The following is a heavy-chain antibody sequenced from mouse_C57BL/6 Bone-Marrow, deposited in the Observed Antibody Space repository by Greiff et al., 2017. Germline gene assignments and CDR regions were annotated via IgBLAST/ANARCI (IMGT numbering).Heavy chain of an antibody. CDR2: IIPYNGGT. CDR1: GYTFTDYY. Sequence: EVQLQQSGPVLVKPGASVKMSCKASGYTFTDYYMNWVKQSHGKSLEWIGVIIPYNGGTSYNQKFKGKATLTVDKSSSTAYMELNSLTSEDSAVYYCAILLWAMDYWGQGTSVTVSS. D-gene: IGHD2-10*01. V-gene: IGHV1-19*01. CDR3: AILLWAMDY. J-gene: IGHJ4*01.